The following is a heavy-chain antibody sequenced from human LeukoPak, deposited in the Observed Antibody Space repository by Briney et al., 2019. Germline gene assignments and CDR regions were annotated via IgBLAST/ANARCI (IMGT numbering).Heavy chain of an antibody. CDR1: GFTFSSYA. CDR2: ISGSGGST. J-gene: IGHJ4*02. Sequence: GGSLRLSCAASGFTFSSYAMSWVRQAPGKGLEWVSAISGSGGSTYYADSVKGRFTISRDNSKNTLYLQMNGLRAEDTAVYYCAKRQGIAAAGTGKYFDYWGQGTLVTVSS. V-gene: IGHV3-23*01. CDR3: AKRQGIAAAGTGKYFDY. D-gene: IGHD6-13*01.